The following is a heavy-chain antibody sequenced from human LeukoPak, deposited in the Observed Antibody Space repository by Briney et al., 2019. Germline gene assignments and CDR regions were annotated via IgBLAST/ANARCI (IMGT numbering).Heavy chain of an antibody. J-gene: IGHJ5*01. V-gene: IGHV4-4*07. CDR1: GGSISSYY. Sequence: SETLSLTCTVSGGSISSYYWSWFRQPAGRGLEWVGRMHTSGSTDYSPSLKSRVTMSLDTSKNHFSLRLTSVTAADTAVYYCARGGDGIINNDWFDSWGQGTLVTVSS. CDR2: MHTSGST. CDR3: ARGGDGIINNDWFDS. D-gene: IGHD1-26*01.